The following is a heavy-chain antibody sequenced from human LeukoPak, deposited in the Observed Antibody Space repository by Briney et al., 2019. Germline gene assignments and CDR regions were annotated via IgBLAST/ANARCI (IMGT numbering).Heavy chain of an antibody. V-gene: IGHV4-38-2*01. CDR3: ARHGNTLGMFDP. CDR1: GYSISSGYY. D-gene: IGHD7-27*01. Sequence: SETLSLTCAVSGYSISSGYYWGWIRQPPGKGLEWIGSIYHSGSTYYNPSLKSRVTISVDTSKNQFSLKLSSVTAADTAVYYCARHGNTLGMFDPWGQGTLVTVSS. J-gene: IGHJ5*02. CDR2: IYHSGST.